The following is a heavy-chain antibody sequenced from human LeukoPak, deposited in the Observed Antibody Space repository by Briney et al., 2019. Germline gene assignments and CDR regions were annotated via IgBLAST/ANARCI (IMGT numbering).Heavy chain of an antibody. Sequence: GGSLRLSCAASGFTFSSYAMSWVRQAPGKGLEWVSAISGSGGSTDYADSVKGRFTISRDNSKNTLYLQLNSLRAEDTAVYYCARDTSWISGGFDYWGQGTLVTVSS. CDR2: ISGSGGST. J-gene: IGHJ4*02. CDR1: GFTFSSYA. D-gene: IGHD2-2*01. V-gene: IGHV3-23*01. CDR3: ARDTSWISGGFDY.